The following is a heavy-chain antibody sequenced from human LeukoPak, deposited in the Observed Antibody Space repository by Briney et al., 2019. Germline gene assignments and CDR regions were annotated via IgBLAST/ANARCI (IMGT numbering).Heavy chain of an antibody. J-gene: IGHJ6*04. V-gene: IGHV3-69-1*02. Sequence: PGGSLRLSCVATGFTFTDYEMNWVRQAPGKGLEWVSVIYSGGSTYYADSVKGRFTISRDNAKNSLYLQMNSLRAEDTAVYYCAELGITMIGGVWGKGTTVTISS. D-gene: IGHD3-10*02. CDR3: AELGITMIGGV. CDR1: GFTFTDYE. CDR2: IYSGGST.